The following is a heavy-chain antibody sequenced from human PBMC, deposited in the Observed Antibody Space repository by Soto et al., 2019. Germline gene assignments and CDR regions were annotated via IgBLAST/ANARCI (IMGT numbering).Heavy chain of an antibody. V-gene: IGHV3-48*02. Sequence: EVQLVESGGGLVQPGGSLSLSCAASGFTFSSYSMNWVRQAPGKGLEWVSYISSSSSTIYYADSVKGRFTISRDNAKNSLYLQMNSLRDEDTAVYYCARVDCGGDCRNWYFDLWGRGTLVTVSS. CDR3: ARVDCGGDCRNWYFDL. CDR1: GFTFSSYS. D-gene: IGHD2-21*02. J-gene: IGHJ2*01. CDR2: ISSSSSTI.